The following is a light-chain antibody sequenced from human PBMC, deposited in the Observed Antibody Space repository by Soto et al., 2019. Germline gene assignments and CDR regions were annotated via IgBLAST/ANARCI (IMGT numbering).Light chain of an antibody. V-gene: IGLV2-14*01. CDR1: SSDVGGYNY. Sequence: QSVLTQPASVSGSPGQSITISCTGTSSDVGGYNYVSWYQHHPGKAPKLMIYEVSNRPSGVSNRFSGSKSGNTASLTISGLQAEDEADYYCSSYRSGSTVVFGGGTKVTVL. CDR3: SSYRSGSTVV. CDR2: EVS. J-gene: IGLJ2*01.